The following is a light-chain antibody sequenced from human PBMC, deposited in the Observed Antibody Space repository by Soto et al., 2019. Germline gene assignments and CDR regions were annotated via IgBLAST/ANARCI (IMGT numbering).Light chain of an antibody. CDR1: QSVSSS. CDR2: DAS. V-gene: IGKV3-11*01. Sequence: EIVLTQSPATLSLSPGERATLSCRASQSVSSSLAWYQQKPGQAPRLLIYDASNRATGIPARFSGSGSGTDFNLSISSLDPEDCAVYYCQQRGNWPRTFGQGTKLEIK. J-gene: IGKJ2*01. CDR3: QQRGNWPRT.